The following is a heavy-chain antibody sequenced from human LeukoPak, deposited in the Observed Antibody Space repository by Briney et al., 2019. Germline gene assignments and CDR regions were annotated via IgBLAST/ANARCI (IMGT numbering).Heavy chain of an antibody. CDR1: GFTFDDFA. D-gene: IGHD6-13*01. Sequence: GGSLRLSCAASGFTFDDFALHWVRQAPGKGLEWVSLINSAGDVTYYADLVQGRFSVSRDNIKKSMYLQMNSLRTEDTALYYCVKDMWRSNTWRFDSWGQGTLVTVSS. CDR2: INSAGDVT. J-gene: IGHJ4*02. CDR3: VKDMWRSNTWRFDS. V-gene: IGHV3-43D*03.